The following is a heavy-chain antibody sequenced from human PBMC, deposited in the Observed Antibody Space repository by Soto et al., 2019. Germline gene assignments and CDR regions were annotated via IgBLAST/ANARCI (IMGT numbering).Heavy chain of an antibody. D-gene: IGHD4-17*01. CDR1: GGTFSSYT. Sequence: QVQLVQSGAEVKKPGSSVKVSCKASGGTFSSYTISWVRQAPGQGLEWMGRIIPILGIANYAQKFQGRATITADKSTSTAYMELSSLRTEDTAVYYCAMSGYGAYDPHRYYYGMHVWGQGTTVTVSS. CDR2: IIPILGIA. J-gene: IGHJ6*02. V-gene: IGHV1-69*02. CDR3: AMSGYGAYDPHRYYYGMHV.